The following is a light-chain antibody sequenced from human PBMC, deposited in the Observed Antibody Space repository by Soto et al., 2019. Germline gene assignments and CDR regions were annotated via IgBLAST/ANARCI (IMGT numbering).Light chain of an antibody. V-gene: IGKV3D-20*02. CDR1: QSVSSSY. CDR3: QQRSNWPPIT. J-gene: IGKJ5*01. CDR2: GAS. Sequence: EIVLTQSPGTLSLSPGERATLSFSASQSVSSSYLAWYQQKPGQAPRLLIYGASTRATGIPARFSGSGSGSEFTLTISSLQSEDFAVYYCQQRSNWPPITFGQGTRLEIK.